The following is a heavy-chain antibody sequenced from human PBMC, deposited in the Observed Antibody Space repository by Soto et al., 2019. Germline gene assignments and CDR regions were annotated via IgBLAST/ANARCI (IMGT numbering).Heavy chain of an antibody. V-gene: IGHV3-33*01. CDR3: ARDRAAADRHYYYYGMDV. CDR1: GFTFSSYG. J-gene: IGHJ6*02. Sequence: QVQLVESGGGVVQPGRSLRLSCAASGFTFSSYGMHWVRQAPGKGLEWVAVIWYDGSNKYYADSVKGRFTISRDNSKNTLSLQMNSLRAEDTAVYYCARDRAAADRHYYYYGMDVWGQGTTVTVSS. CDR2: IWYDGSNK. D-gene: IGHD6-13*01.